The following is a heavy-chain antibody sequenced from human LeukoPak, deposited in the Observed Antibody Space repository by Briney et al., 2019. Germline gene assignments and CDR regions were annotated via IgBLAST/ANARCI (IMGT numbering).Heavy chain of an antibody. J-gene: IGHJ3*02. Sequence: GASVKVSCKASGYTFIGYYMHWVRQAPGQGLEWMGIINPSGGNTNYAQEFQGRVTMTRDMSTSTVYMELSSLRSEDTAVYYCARDLRTITVAGIGVFDIWGQGTMVTVSS. V-gene: IGHV1-46*01. CDR2: INPSGGNT. CDR3: ARDLRTITVAGIGVFDI. CDR1: GYTFIGYY. D-gene: IGHD6-19*01.